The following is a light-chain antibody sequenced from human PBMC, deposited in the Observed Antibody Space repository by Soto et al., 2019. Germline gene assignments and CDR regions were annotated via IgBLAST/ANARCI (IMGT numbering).Light chain of an antibody. J-gene: IGLJ1*01. Sequence: QSALTQPPSASGSPGQSVTISCTGTSSDVGGYNYVSWFQQHPGKAPKLIIHEVNQRPSGVPDRFSGSKSGNTASLTVSGLQAEDEGTYYCSSYGGYNNVVFGPGTKV. V-gene: IGLV2-8*01. CDR2: EVN. CDR3: SSYGGYNNVV. CDR1: SSDVGGYNY.